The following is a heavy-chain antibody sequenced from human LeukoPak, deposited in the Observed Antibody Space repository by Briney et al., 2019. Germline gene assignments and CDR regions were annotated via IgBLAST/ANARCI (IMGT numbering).Heavy chain of an antibody. CDR1: GGSISSYY. CDR3: ARALPYYDFWSGGGGYGMDV. J-gene: IGHJ6*02. D-gene: IGHD3-3*01. Sequence: SETLSLTCTVSGGSISSYYWSWIRQPAGKGLEWIGRIYTSGSTNYNPSLKSRVTMSVDTFKNQFSLKLSSVTAADTAVYYCARALPYYDFWSGGGGYGMDVWGQGTTVTVSS. CDR2: IYTSGST. V-gene: IGHV4-4*07.